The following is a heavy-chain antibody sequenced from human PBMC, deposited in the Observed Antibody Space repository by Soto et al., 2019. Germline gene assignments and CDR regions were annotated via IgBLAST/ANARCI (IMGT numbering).Heavy chain of an antibody. Sequence: EVQVLESGGGLVQPGGSLRLSCAASGFTFSSYAMSWVRQAPGKGLEWVSAISGSGANTYYADSVKGRFTISRDNSKNIVYLQMNSLRVEDTAVYHCAIDENDAATAPFDYWGQGTLVTVSS. CDR1: GFTFSSYA. V-gene: IGHV3-23*01. J-gene: IGHJ4*02. CDR2: ISGSGANT. D-gene: IGHD6-13*01. CDR3: AIDENDAATAPFDY.